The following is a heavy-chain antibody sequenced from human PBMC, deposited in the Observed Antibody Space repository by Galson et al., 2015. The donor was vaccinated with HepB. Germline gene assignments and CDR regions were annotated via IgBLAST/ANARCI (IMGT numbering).Heavy chain of an antibody. Sequence: SLRLSCAASGFTFSDYYMSWIRQAPGKGLEWVSYISSSSSYTNYADSVKGRFTISRDNAKNSLYLQMNSLRAEDTAVYYCARDDTAMVRAFDYWGQGTLVTVSS. CDR2: ISSSSSYT. CDR1: GFTFSDYY. CDR3: ARDDTAMVRAFDY. J-gene: IGHJ4*02. D-gene: IGHD5-18*01. V-gene: IGHV3-11*05.